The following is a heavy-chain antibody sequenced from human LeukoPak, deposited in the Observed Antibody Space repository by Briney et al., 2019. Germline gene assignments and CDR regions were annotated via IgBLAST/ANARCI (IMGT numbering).Heavy chain of an antibody. V-gene: IGHV3-23*01. CDR1: GFTFTTYA. CDR3: AQGGGSGFDN. Sequence: PGGSLRLSCAASGFTFTTYAMSWVRQAPGKGLEWVSSVSDTGDRTYYADSVKGRFTISRDNSKNTLYLHVESLRADDTAVYYCAQGGGSGFDNWGQGTLVTVSS. D-gene: IGHD3-10*01. J-gene: IGHJ4*02. CDR2: VSDTGDRT.